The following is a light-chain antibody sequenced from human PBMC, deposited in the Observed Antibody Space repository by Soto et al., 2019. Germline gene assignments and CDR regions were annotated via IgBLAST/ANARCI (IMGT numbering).Light chain of an antibody. CDR1: SSNIGINT. Sequence: QSVLTQPPSASGTPGQTITISCSGGSSNIGINTVSWYEHLPGTAPRLLIYGNNQRPSGVPDRFSGSRSGNTASLTVSGLQAEDEADYYCSSFAGSPVVFGGGTKLTVL. V-gene: IGLV1-44*01. CDR3: SSFAGSPVV. CDR2: GNN. J-gene: IGLJ2*01.